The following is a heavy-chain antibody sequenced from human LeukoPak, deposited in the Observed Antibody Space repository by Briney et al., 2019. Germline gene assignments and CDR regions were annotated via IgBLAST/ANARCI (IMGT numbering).Heavy chain of an antibody. V-gene: IGHV4-59*08. CDR1: GGSISSYY. D-gene: IGHD2/OR15-2a*01. CDR2: IYYSGST. Sequence: KPSETLSLTCTASGGSISSYYWSWIRQPPGKGLEWIGYIYYSGSTNYNPSLKSRVIISLDMSKNQISLKVTSVTAADTAVHHCVRHSIAGYYYYLDVWGKGTTVTVSS. CDR3: VRHSIAGYYYYLDV. J-gene: IGHJ6*03.